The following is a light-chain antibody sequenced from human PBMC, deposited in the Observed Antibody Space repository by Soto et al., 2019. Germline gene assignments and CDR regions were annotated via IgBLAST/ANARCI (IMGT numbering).Light chain of an antibody. CDR1: QSISSW. CDR2: KAS. Sequence: DIQMTQSPSTLSASVGDRVTITCRASQSISSWLAWYQQKPGKAPKLLIYKASSLESGVPSRFSGSGSGTEFTLTISSLQPDDFATYYCQQSLFGQGTKLEIK. J-gene: IGKJ2*01. V-gene: IGKV1-5*03. CDR3: QQSL.